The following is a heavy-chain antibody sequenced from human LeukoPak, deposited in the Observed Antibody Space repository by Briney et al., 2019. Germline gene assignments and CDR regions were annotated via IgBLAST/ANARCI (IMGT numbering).Heavy chain of an antibody. D-gene: IGHD3-3*01. CDR1: GGSISSYY. CDR3: ASHDFWSGYYRY. Sequence: TSETLSLTCTVSGGSISSYYWSWIRQPAGKGLEWIGRIYTSGSTNYNPSLKSRVTMSVDTSKNQFSLKLSSVTAADTAVYYCASHDFWSGYYRYWGQGTLVTVSS. V-gene: IGHV4-4*07. J-gene: IGHJ4*02. CDR2: IYTSGST.